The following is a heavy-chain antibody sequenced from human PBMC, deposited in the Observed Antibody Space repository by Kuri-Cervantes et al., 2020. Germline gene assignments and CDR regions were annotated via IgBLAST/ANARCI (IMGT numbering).Heavy chain of an antibody. D-gene: IGHD3-22*01. CDR3: ARVEGYYDSSGYYDYYYYMDV. Sequence: GGSLRLSCAASGFTVSSNYMTWVRQAPGKGLEWVSIIYSGGSTYYADSVKGRFTISRDNAKNSLYLQMNSLRAVDTAVYYCARVEGYYDSSGYYDYYYYMDVWGKGTTVTVSS. CDR1: GFTVSSNY. V-gene: IGHV3-53*01. CDR2: IYSGGST. J-gene: IGHJ6*03.